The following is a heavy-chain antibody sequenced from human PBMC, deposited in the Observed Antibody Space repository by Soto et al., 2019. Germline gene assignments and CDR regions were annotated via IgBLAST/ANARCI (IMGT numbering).Heavy chain of an antibody. CDR1: GYSFTSYW. J-gene: IGHJ6*02. V-gene: IGHV5-51*01. Sequence: GESLQISCKGSGYSFTSYWIGWVRQMPGKGLEWMGIIYPGDSDTRYSPSFQGQVTISADKSISTAYLQWSSLKASDTAMYYCARSAPPYYDFWSGLGGKGMDVWGQGTTVTVSS. D-gene: IGHD3-3*01. CDR3: ARSAPPYYDFWSGLGGKGMDV. CDR2: IYPGDSDT.